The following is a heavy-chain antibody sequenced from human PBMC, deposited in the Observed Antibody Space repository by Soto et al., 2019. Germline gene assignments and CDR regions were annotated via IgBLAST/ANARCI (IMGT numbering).Heavy chain of an antibody. CDR3: ARDKVAGKGTNWFDP. CDR2: INPSGGST. V-gene: IGHV1-46*03. J-gene: IGHJ5*02. Sequence: ASVKVSCKASGYPFTSYYMHLVRQAPGQGHEWMGIINPSGGSTSYAQKFQGRVTMTRDTSTSTVYMELSSLRSEDTAVYYCARDKVAGKGTNWFDPWGQGTLVTVSS. D-gene: IGHD6-19*01. CDR1: GYPFTSYY.